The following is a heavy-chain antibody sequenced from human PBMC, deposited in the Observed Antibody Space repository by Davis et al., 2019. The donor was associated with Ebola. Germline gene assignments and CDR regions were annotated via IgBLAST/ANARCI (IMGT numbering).Heavy chain of an antibody. CDR3: AKDFRWGWRCYFDY. D-gene: IGHD7-27*01. Sequence: GGSLRLSCAASGFTFSSYGMHWVRQAPGKGLEWVAVISYDGSNKYYADSVKGRFTISRDNSKNTLYLQMNSLRAEDTAVYYCAKDFRWGWRCYFDYWGQGTLVTVSS. CDR2: ISYDGSNK. J-gene: IGHJ4*02. CDR1: GFTFSSYG. V-gene: IGHV3-30*18.